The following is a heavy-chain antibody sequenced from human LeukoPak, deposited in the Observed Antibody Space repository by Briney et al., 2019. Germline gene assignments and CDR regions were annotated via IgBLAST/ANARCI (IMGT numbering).Heavy chain of an antibody. J-gene: IGHJ6*02. D-gene: IGHD2-8*02. CDR2: ISGSGGST. CDR3: AKAGTGVYYYYYGMDV. Sequence: GGSLRLSCAASGFTFSSYAMSWVRQAPGKGLEWVSAISGSGGSTYYADSVKGRFTTSRDNSKNTLYLQMNSLRAEDTAVYYCAKAGTGVYYYYYGMDVWGQGTTVTVSS. V-gene: IGHV3-23*01. CDR1: GFTFSSYA.